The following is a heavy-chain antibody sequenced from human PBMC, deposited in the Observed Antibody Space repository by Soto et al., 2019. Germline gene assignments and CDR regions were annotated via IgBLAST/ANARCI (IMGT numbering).Heavy chain of an antibody. CDR1: GYTFTGYY. CDR2: INPNSGGT. CDR3: ARSRASSSWYSFDAFDI. Sequence: ASVKVSCKASGYTFTGYYMHWVRQAPGQGLEWMGWINPNSGGTNYAQKFQGRVTMTRDTSISTAYMELSRLRSDDTAVYYCARSRASSSWYSFDAFDIWGQGTMVTVSS. D-gene: IGHD6-13*01. V-gene: IGHV1-2*02. J-gene: IGHJ3*02.